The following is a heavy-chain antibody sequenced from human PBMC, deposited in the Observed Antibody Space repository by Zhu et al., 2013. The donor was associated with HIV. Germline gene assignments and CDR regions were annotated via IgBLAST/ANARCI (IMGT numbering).Heavy chain of an antibody. J-gene: IGHJ4*02. CDR1: GGTFSSYT. D-gene: IGHD6-6*01. V-gene: IGHV1-69*01. Sequence: QVQLVQSGAEVKKPGSSVKVSCKASGGTFSSYTVSWVRRAPGQGLEWMGGIIPLFGTTKYAQKFQDRVTITADESTSTAYLELSSLRSEDTAVYHCASSPYSSSSRGYFDYWGQGTLVTVSS. CDR2: IIPLFGTT. CDR3: ASSPYSSSSRGYFDY.